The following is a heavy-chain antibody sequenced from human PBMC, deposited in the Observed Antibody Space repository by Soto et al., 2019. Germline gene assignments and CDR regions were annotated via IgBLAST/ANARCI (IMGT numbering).Heavy chain of an antibody. J-gene: IGHJ4*02. V-gene: IGHV3-21*01. CDR1: GFNFRSYS. CDR2: ISSSSSYI. D-gene: IGHD5-12*01. Sequence: GGSLRLSCAGSGFNFRSYSMNWVRQSPGKGLEWVSSISSSSSYIYYADSVKGRFTISRDNAKNSLYLQMNSLIAEDTAVYYCARGGRGYSGYEGTLAYWGQGTLVTVSS. CDR3: ARGGRGYSGYEGTLAY.